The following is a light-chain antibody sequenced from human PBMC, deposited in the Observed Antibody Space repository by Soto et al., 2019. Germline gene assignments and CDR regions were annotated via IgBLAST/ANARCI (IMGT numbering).Light chain of an antibody. V-gene: IGKV3-15*01. CDR1: QGIKDY. J-gene: IGKJ1*01. CDR3: QQYNTWPRT. Sequence: EIVMTQSPATLSVSPGERATLSCRASQGIKDYLAWFQQKPGQAPRLLIYAASTRATAIPARLSGSGSGTEFTLSISSLQSEDFAVYYCQQYNTWPRTFGQGTKVETK. CDR2: AAS.